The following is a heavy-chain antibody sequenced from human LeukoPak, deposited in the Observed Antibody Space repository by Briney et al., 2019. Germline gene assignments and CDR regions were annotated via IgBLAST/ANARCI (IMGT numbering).Heavy chain of an antibody. CDR1: GFIFSSYW. J-gene: IGHJ4*02. Sequence: GGSLRLSCAASGFIFSSYWMSWVRQAPGKGLEWVANIKQDGSEKYYVDSVKGRFTISRDNAKNSLYLQMNSLRAEDTAVYYCARDSIYYFDYWGQGTLVTVSS. D-gene: IGHD2/OR15-2a*01. CDR3: ARDSIYYFDY. CDR2: IKQDGSEK. V-gene: IGHV3-7*03.